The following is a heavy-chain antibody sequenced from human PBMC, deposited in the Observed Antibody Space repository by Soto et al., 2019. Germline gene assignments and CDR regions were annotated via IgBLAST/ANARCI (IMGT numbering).Heavy chain of an antibody. CDR1: GFTFSSYW. Sequence: EVQLVESGGGLVQPGGSLRLSCAASGFTFSSYWMSWVRQAPGKGLEWVANIKQDGSEKYYVDSVKGRFTISRDNAKNSLYLQMNSLRAEDTAGYYCARFWPDSYDFWSGYYYYYYYGMDVWGQGTTVTVSS. J-gene: IGHJ6*02. V-gene: IGHV3-7*01. CDR3: ARFWPDSYDFWSGYYYYYYYGMDV. CDR2: IKQDGSEK. D-gene: IGHD3-3*01.